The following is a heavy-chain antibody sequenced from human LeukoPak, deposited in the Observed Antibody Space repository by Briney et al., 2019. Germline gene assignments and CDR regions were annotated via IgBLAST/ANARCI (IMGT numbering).Heavy chain of an antibody. D-gene: IGHD4-23*01. V-gene: IGHV3-20*04. Sequence: AGGSLRLSCAASGFTFDDYGMSWVRQAPGKGLEWVSGINWNGGSTGYANSVKGRFTISRDNAKNSLYLQMNSLRAEDTALYYCARDKGNGGNFYYYYYYMDVWGKGTTVTVSS. CDR1: GFTFDDYG. CDR3: ARDKGNGGNFYYYYYYMDV. CDR2: INWNGGST. J-gene: IGHJ6*03.